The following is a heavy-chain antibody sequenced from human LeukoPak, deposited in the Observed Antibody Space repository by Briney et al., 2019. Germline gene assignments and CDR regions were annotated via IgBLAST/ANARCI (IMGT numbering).Heavy chain of an antibody. CDR1: GGTFSSYA. J-gene: IGHJ1*01. V-gene: IGHV1-69*01. D-gene: IGHD2-15*01. CDR3: ARDPYYCSGGSCYVAEYFQH. Sequence: SVPVSCKASGGTFSSYAISWVRQAPGQGLEWMGGIIPIFGTANYAQKFQGRVTITADEATSTAYMELSSLRSEDTAVYYCARDPYYCSGGSCYVAEYFQHWGQGTLVTVSS. CDR2: IIPIFGTA.